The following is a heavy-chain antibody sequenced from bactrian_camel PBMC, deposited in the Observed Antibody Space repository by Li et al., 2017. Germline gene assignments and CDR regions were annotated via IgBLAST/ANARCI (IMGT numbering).Heavy chain of an antibody. D-gene: IGHD2*01. V-gene: IGHV3S1*01. CDR1: GYTRSSNC. Sequence: HVQLVESGGGSVQAGGSLRLSCAASGYTRSSNCMGWFRQAPGKEREGVAAIDPDRGNTYYADSVKGRFTVSRDNPKNTLYLRLNSLKTEDSAMYYCSKGVSGCGDSDYSIDSADRGQGTQVTVS. CDR2: IDPDRGNT. J-gene: IGHJ4*01.